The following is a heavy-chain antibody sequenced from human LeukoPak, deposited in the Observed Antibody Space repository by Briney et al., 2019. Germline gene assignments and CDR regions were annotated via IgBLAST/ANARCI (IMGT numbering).Heavy chain of an antibody. CDR3: ARAYLYYYDSSGYYYYYGMDV. J-gene: IGHJ6*02. D-gene: IGHD3-22*01. Sequence: GGSLRLSCAASGFTFDDYGMSWVRQAPGKGLEWVSGINWNGGSTGYADSVKGRFTISRDNAKNSLYLQMNSLRAEDTALYYCARAYLYYYDSSGYYYYYGMDVWGQGTTVTVSS. CDR1: GFTFDDYG. CDR2: INWNGGST. V-gene: IGHV3-20*04.